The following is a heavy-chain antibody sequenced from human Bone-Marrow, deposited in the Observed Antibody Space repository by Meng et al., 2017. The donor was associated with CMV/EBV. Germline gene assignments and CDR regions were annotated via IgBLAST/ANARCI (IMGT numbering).Heavy chain of an antibody. D-gene: IGHD3-16*01. CDR1: GFTFSSYS. V-gene: IGHV3-21*01. CDR3: ARVGVSGFRGLRDYYCAY. CDR2: ISSSSSYI. Sequence: GESLKISCAASGFTFSSYSMNWVRQAPGKGLEWVSSISSSSSYIYYADSVKGRFTISRDNAKNSLYLQMNSLRAEDTAVYYCARVGVSGFRGLRDYYCAYWGQGTLVTVSS. J-gene: IGHJ4*02.